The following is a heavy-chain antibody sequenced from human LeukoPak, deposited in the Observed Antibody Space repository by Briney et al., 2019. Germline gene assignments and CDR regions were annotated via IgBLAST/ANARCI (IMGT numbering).Heavy chain of an antibody. CDR3: AREERWFGELFVDY. CDR1: GFTFSSYW. CDR2: INSDGSST. D-gene: IGHD3-10*01. J-gene: IGHJ4*02. Sequence: GGSLRLSCAASGFTFSSYWMHWVRHAPGKGLVWVSRINSDGSSTSYADSVKGRFTISRDNAKNTLYLQMNSLRAEDTAVYYCAREERWFGELFVDYWGQGTLVTVSS. V-gene: IGHV3-74*01.